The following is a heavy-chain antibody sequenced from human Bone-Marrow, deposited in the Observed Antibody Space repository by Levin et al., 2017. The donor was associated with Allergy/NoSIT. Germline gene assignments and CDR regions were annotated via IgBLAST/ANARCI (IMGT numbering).Heavy chain of an antibody. CDR1: GGSINNSSYY. CDR2: IYYSGST. V-gene: IGHV4-39*01. J-gene: IGHJ4*02. CDR3: TRRGYYDSSGFFVDY. D-gene: IGHD3-22*01. Sequence: SETLSLTCTVSGGSINNSSYYWGWIRQPPGKGLEWIGSIYYSGSTHYNPSLKSRVTTSVDTSKNQFSLKMRSVTAADTAVYYCTRRGYYDSSGFFVDYWGQGTVVTVSA.